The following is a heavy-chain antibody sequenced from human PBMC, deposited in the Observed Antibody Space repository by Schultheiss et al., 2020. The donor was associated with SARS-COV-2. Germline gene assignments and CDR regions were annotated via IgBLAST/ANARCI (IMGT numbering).Heavy chain of an antibody. CDR1: GFTFSSYE. J-gene: IGHJ4*02. Sequence: GESLKISCAASGFTFSSYEMNWVRQAPGKGLEWVSSISSSSSYIYYADSVKGRFTISRDNAKNSLYLQMNSLRAEDTAVYYCASRNYDILTGYYSGDDYWGQGTLVTVSS. D-gene: IGHD3-9*01. CDR3: ASRNYDILTGYYSGDDY. V-gene: IGHV3-21*01. CDR2: ISSSSSYI.